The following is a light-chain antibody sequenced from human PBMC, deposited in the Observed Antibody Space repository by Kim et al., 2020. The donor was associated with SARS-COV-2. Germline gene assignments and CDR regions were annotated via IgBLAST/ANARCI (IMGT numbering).Light chain of an antibody. CDR2: GAS. J-gene: IGKJ2*01. Sequence: EIVLTQSPGTLSLSPGERATLSCRASQSVSSSYLAWYQQKHGQAPRLLIYGASSRATGITERFSGSGSGTDFTLTISRLEPEDFAVYYCQQYGSSLYTFGQGTKREI. CDR1: QSVSSSY. CDR3: QQYGSSLYT. V-gene: IGKV3-20*01.